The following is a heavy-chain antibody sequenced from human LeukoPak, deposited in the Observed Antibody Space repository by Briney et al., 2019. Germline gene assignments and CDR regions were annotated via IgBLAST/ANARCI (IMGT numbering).Heavy chain of an antibody. D-gene: IGHD3-10*01. Sequence: GASVKLSCKASGYTFTGYYMHWVRQAPGQGLEWMGWINPNSGGTNYAQKFQGRVTMTRDTSISTAYMELSRLRSDDTAVYYCARGPFYGSGRRGYYFDYWGQGTLVTVSS. J-gene: IGHJ4*02. CDR1: GYTFTGYY. CDR2: INPNSGGT. CDR3: ARGPFYGSGRRGYYFDY. V-gene: IGHV1-2*02.